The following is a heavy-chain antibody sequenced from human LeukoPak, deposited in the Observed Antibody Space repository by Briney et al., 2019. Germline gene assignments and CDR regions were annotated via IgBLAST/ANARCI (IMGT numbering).Heavy chain of an antibody. CDR1: GFTFSSYA. D-gene: IGHD2-2*01. Sequence: GGSLRLSCAASGFTFSSYAMSWVRQAPGKGLEWVSAISGSGGSTYYADSVKGRFTISRDNSKNTLYLQMNSLRAEDTAVYYCARGGYCSSTSCPHYYYYGMDVWGQGTTVTVSS. J-gene: IGHJ6*02. CDR2: ISGSGGST. CDR3: ARGGYCSSTSCPHYYYYGMDV. V-gene: IGHV3-23*01.